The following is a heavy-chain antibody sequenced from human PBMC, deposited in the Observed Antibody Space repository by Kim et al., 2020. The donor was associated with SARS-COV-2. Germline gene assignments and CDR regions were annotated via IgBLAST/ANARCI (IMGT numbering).Heavy chain of an antibody. D-gene: IGHD6-19*01. CDR3: AKSYGVSGSGLNYFDH. CDR2: IYGGGTSI. CDR1: GFTFNTYA. Sequence: GGSLRLSCAASGFTFNTYAMSWVRQAPGKGLEWVSIIYGGGTSIRYADSVKGRFTISRDDSKDTFFLQMNSLRAEDTALYYCAKSYGVSGSGLNYFDHWG. V-gene: IGHV3-23*03. J-gene: IGHJ4*01.